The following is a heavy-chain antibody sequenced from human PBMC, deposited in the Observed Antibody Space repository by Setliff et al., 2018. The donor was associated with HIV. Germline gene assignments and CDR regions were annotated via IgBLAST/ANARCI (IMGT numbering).Heavy chain of an antibody. J-gene: IGHJ4*02. CDR3: ARQLSNSFDY. Sequence: WVPQAPGQGLEWMGWISPDNGNRRILRRFQGRVTMTRDTSINTAYMELSGLTSDDTAVYYCARQLSNSFDYWGQGTLVTVSS. V-gene: IGHV1-2*02. D-gene: IGHD1-1*01. CDR2: ISPDNGNR.